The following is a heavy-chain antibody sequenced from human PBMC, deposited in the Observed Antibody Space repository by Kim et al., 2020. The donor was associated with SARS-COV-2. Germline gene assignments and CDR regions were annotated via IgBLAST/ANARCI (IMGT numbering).Heavy chain of an antibody. J-gene: IGHJ4*02. V-gene: IGHV1-3*01. Sequence: GNVNTIYSQKFQGRVTFTPDTSASTAYMELSFLRSEDSAVYYCLGGFYFDYWGQGTLVTVSS. CDR2: GNVNT. CDR3: LGGFYFDY. D-gene: IGHD3-16*01.